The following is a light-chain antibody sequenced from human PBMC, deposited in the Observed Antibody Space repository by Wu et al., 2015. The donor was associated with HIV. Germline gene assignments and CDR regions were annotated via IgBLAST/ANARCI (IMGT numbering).Light chain of an antibody. CDR2: GAS. V-gene: IGKV3-20*01. CDR3: QQYGRPPYI. Sequence: EVVLTQSPGTLSLSPGERPTLSCRASQSVSSSYLAWYQQKPGQAPRLLIYGASSRATGIPDRFTGSGSGTDFTLTISRLEPEDSAVYYCQQYGRPPYIFGQGTKLEIK. CDR1: QSVSSSY. J-gene: IGKJ2*01.